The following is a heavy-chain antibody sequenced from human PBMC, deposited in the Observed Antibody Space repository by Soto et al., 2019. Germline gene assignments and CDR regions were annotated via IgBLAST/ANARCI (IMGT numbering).Heavy chain of an antibody. V-gene: IGHV4-34*01. Sequence: SETLSLTCAVYGGSFSGYYWSWIRQPPGKGLEWIGEINHSGSTNYNPSLKSRVTISVDTSKNQFSLKLSSVTAADTAVYYCARDRTVLNYYYYGMDVWGQGTTVTVSS. D-gene: IGHD4-17*01. J-gene: IGHJ6*02. CDR2: INHSGST. CDR3: ARDRTVLNYYYYGMDV. CDR1: GGSFSGYY.